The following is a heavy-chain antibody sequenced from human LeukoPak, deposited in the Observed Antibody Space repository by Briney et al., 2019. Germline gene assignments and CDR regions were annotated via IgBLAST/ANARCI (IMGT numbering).Heavy chain of an antibody. D-gene: IGHD1-26*01. J-gene: IGHJ4*02. CDR1: GFTFSSYA. Sequence: GGSLRLSCAASGFTFSSYAMSWVRQAPGKGLEWVSAISSSGGNTYYADSVKGRLTISRVNSKNTLYLQMNSLRAEDTAVYYCAKGGSDYDDHGYSFDYWGQGALVTVSS. CDR2: ISSSGGNT. V-gene: IGHV3-23*01. CDR3: AKGGSDYDDHGYSFDY.